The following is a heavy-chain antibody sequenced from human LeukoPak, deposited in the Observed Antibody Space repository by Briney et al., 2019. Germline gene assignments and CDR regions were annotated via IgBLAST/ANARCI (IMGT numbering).Heavy chain of an antibody. J-gene: IGHJ5*02. CDR2: IYNGVNT. CDR3: ARSRAFNSGAFDP. Sequence: SETLSPTCTVSGASVSSASYWTRIRQPPGKGVEWIAHIYNGVNTNYNPSLKSRVTISVDTSKNQFSLRLNSVTAADTAVYYCARSRAFNSGAFDPWGQGSLVTVSS. D-gene: IGHD1-26*01. V-gene: IGHV4-61*01. CDR1: GASVSSASY.